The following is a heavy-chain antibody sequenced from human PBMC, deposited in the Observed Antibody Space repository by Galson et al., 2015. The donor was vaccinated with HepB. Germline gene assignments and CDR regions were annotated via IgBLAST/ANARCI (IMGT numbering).Heavy chain of an antibody. J-gene: IGHJ6*02. CDR3: ARDVIDLDSAWYYYYGMDV. Sequence: SVKVSCKASGGTFSSYAISWVRQAPGQGLEWMGRIIPILGIANYAQKFQGRVTITADKSTSTAYMELSSLRSEDTAVYYCARDVIDLDSAWYYYYGMDVWGQGTTVTVSS. CDR1: GGTFSSYA. CDR2: IIPILGIA. D-gene: IGHD3/OR15-3a*01. V-gene: IGHV1-69*04.